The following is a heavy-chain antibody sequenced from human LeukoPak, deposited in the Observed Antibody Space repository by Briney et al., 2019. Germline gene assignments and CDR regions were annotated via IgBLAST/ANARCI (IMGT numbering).Heavy chain of an antibody. CDR3: ARGWPSFYRVYSGYDSPGTPLNFDY. Sequence: PSETLSLTCAVYGGSFSGYYWSWIRQPPGKGLEWIGEINHSGSTNYNPSLKSRVTISVDTSKNQFSLKLSSVTAADTAVYYCARGWPSFYRVYSGYDSPGTPLNFDYWGQGTLVTVSS. CDR1: GGSFSGYY. CDR2: INHSGST. D-gene: IGHD5-12*01. J-gene: IGHJ4*02. V-gene: IGHV4-34*01.